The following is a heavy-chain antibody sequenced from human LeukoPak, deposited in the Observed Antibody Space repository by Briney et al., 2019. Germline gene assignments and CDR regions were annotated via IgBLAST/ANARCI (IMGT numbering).Heavy chain of an antibody. CDR3: TRDGRFLEWFPFDY. CDR2: IRSKAYGGTT. J-gene: IGHJ4*01. V-gene: IGHV3-49*03. Sequence: GGSLRLSCTASGFTFGDYAMSWFRQAPGKGLEWVGFIRSKAYGGTTEYAASVKGRFTISRDDSKSIAYLQMNSLKTEDTAVYYCTRDGRFLEWFPFDYWGQEPWSPSPQ. D-gene: IGHD3-3*01. CDR1: GFTFGDYA.